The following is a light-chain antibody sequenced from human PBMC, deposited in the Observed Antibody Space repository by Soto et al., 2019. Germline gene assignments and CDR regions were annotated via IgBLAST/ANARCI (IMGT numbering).Light chain of an antibody. CDR3: QQYSNWPPIT. Sequence: EIVLTQSPATLSLSPWEIAILSCRASQSVSTFLAWFQQKPGQPPRLLIYNASNRTTGIPARFSGSGSGTEFTLTISSLQSEDFAVYYCQQYSNWPPITFGQGTRLEIK. CDR2: NAS. CDR1: QSVSTF. J-gene: IGKJ5*01. V-gene: IGKV3-11*01.